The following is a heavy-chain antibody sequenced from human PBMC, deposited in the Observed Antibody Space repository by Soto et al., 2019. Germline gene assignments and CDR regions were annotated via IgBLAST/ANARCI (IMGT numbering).Heavy chain of an antibody. V-gene: IGHV4-31*03. CDR1: GGSISSGGYY. J-gene: IGHJ3*02. CDR2: IYYSGST. D-gene: IGHD1-7*01. CDR3: AREALELRPRVDAFDI. Sequence: SETLSLTCTVSGGSISSGGYYWSWIRQHPGKGLEWIGYIYYSGSTYYNPSLKSRVTISVDTSKNQFSLKLSSVTAADTAVYYCAREALELRPRVDAFDIWGQGTMVTVSS.